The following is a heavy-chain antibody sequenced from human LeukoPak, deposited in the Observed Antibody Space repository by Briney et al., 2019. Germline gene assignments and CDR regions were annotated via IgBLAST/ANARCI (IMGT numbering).Heavy chain of an antibody. CDR3: ARDEGY. Sequence: GGSLRLSCAASGFTFSSYAMHWVRQAPGKGLEWVAVISYDGSNKYYADSVKGRFTISRDNSKNTLYLQMNSLRAEDTAIYYCARDEGYWGQGTLVTVSS. J-gene: IGHJ4*02. CDR2: ISYDGSNK. CDR1: GFTFSSYA. V-gene: IGHV3-30-3*01.